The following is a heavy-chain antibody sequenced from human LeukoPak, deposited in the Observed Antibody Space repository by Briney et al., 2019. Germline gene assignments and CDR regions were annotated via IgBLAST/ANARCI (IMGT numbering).Heavy chain of an antibody. Sequence: SETLSLTCAVYGGSFSGYYWSWIRQPPGKGLEWIGEINHSGSTNYNPSLKSRVTISVDTSKNQFSLKLSSVTAADTAVYYCARGGTELRYFDWAQYYFDYWGPGTLVTVSS. CDR1: GGSFSGYY. V-gene: IGHV4-34*01. J-gene: IGHJ4*02. D-gene: IGHD3-9*01. CDR3: ARGGTELRYFDWAQYYFDY. CDR2: INHSGST.